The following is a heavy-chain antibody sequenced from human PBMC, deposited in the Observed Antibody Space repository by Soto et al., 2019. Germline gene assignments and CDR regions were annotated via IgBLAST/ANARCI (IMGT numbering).Heavy chain of an antibody. CDR1: GGSISSSSYY. CDR2: IYYSGST. Sequence: SETLSLTCTVSGGSISSSSYYWGWIRQPPGKGLEWIGSIYYSGSTYYNPSLKSRVTISVDTSKNQFSLKLSSVTAADTAVYYCARLPLAYCGGDCYAYYYYGMDVWGQGTTVTVSS. CDR3: ARLPLAYCGGDCYAYYYYGMDV. D-gene: IGHD2-21*02. V-gene: IGHV4-39*01. J-gene: IGHJ6*02.